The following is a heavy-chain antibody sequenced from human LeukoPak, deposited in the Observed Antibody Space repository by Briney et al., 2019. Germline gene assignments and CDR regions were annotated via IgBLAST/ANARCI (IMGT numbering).Heavy chain of an antibody. V-gene: IGHV1-2*02. J-gene: IGHJ4*02. D-gene: IGHD6-19*01. CDR1: GYTFTGYY. Sequence: ASVKVSCKASGYTFTGYYMHWVRQAPGQGLEWMGWINPNSGGTNYAQKFQGRVTITADESTSTAYMELSSLRSEDTAVYYCARGGKAKSQWLAQYYSDYWGQGTLVTVSS. CDR2: INPNSGGT. CDR3: ARGGKAKSQWLAQYYSDY.